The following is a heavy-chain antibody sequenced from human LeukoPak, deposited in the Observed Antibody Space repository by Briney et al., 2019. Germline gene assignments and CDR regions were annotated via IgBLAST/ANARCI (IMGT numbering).Heavy chain of an antibody. CDR3: AQMIHLAVAGYFDY. Sequence: PGGSLRLSCAASGFTFSSYGMSWVRQAPGKGLEWVSAISGSGGSTYYADSVKGRFTISRDNSKNTLYLQMNSLRAEDTAVYYCAQMIHLAVAGYFDYWGQGTLVTVSS. J-gene: IGHJ4*02. CDR2: ISGSGGST. V-gene: IGHV3-23*01. CDR1: GFTFSSYG. D-gene: IGHD6-19*01.